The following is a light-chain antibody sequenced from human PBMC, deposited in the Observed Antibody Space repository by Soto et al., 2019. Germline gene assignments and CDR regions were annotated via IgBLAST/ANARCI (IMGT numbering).Light chain of an antibody. V-gene: IGLV1-40*01. J-gene: IGLJ2*01. Sequence: QPVLTQPPSVSGAPGQRVTISCTGSSCNIGAGYDVHWYQQLPGTAPKLLIYGNSNRPSGVPDRFSGSKSGTSASLAITWLQAEDEADDYCQSYDSSLSGYVVFGGGTKLTVL. CDR1: SCNIGAGYD. CDR3: QSYDSSLSGYVV. CDR2: GNS.